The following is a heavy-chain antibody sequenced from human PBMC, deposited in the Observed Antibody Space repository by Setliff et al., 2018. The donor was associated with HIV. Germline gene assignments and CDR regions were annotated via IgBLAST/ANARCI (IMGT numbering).Heavy chain of an antibody. Sequence: SETLSLTCTVSGGSISSSSYYWGWIRQPPGKGLEWIGSMYHTGSTYYSPSLNSRFTISVDTSKNQFSLKLRSVTAADTAVYYCARQPLYNDYDWRSYYFDYWGQGSLVTVSS. V-gene: IGHV4-39*01. CDR2: MYHTGST. D-gene: IGHD5-12*01. CDR1: GGSISSSSYY. J-gene: IGHJ4*02. CDR3: ARQPLYNDYDWRSYYFDY.